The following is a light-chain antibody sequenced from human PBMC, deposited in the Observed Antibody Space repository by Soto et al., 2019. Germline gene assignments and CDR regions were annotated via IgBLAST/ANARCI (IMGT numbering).Light chain of an antibody. V-gene: IGKV3-15*01. CDR3: QQYNNWPRT. Sequence: EIVMTQSPATLSVSPGERATPSCRASQRVSSNLAWYQQKPGQAPRLLIYGASTRATGIPARFSGSGSGTEFTLTISSLQSEDFAVYYCQQYNNWPRTFGQGTKLEIK. CDR1: QRVSSN. CDR2: GAS. J-gene: IGKJ2*01.